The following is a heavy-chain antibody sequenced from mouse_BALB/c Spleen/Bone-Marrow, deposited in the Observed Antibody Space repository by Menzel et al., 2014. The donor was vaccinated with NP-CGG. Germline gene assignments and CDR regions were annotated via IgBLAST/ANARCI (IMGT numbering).Heavy chain of an antibody. CDR2: INNDGGST. CDR3: AKHGDYYGSSLFAY. J-gene: IGHJ3*01. V-gene: IGHV5-2*01. CDR1: EYDFPSHD. Sequence: EVQRVESGGGLVQPGESLKLSCESNEYDFPSHDMSWVRKTPEKRLELVAAINNDGGSTYYPDTMERRFIISRDNSKKTLYLQMSSLRSEDTAYYYCAKHGDYYGSSLFAYWGQGTLVTVSA. D-gene: IGHD1-1*01.